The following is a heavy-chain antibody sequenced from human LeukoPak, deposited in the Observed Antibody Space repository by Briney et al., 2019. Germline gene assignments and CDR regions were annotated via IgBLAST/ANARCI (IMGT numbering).Heavy chain of an antibody. J-gene: IGHJ4*02. D-gene: IGHD3-22*01. CDR2: IIPILGIA. V-gene: IGHV1-69*04. CDR1: GGTFSSYA. CDR3: ARDPAYYYDSSGYYAAYEAFDY. Sequence: SVKVSCKASGGTFSSYAISWVRQAPGQGLEWMGRIIPILGIANYAQKLQGRVTITADKSTSTACMELSSLRSEDTAVYYCARDPAYYYDSSGYYAAYEAFDYWGQGTLVTVSS.